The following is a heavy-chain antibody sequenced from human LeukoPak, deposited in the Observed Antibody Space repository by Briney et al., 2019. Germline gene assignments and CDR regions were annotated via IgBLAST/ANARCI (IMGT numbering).Heavy chain of an antibody. D-gene: IGHD6-6*01. J-gene: IGHJ4*02. CDR2: IYTSGST. CDR1: GGSISSGSYY. CDR3: ARAYSSSFAPFDY. V-gene: IGHV4-61*02. Sequence: SETLSLTCTVSGGSISSGSYYWSWIRQPAGKGLEWIGRIYTSGSTNYNPSLKSRVTISVDTSKNQFSLKLRSVTAADTAVYYCARAYSSSFAPFDYWGQGTLVTVSS.